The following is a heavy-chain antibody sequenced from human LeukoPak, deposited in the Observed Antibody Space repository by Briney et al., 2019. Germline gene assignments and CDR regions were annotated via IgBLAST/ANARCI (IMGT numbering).Heavy chain of an antibody. CDR1: GFTLSSYA. Sequence: GGSLRLSCAASGFTLSSYAMSWVRQAPGKGLEWVSAISGSGGSTYYADSVKGRFTISRDNSKNTLYLQMNSLRAEDTAVYYCAKDRGSYYGGNTHPYYFDYWGQGTLVTVSS. V-gene: IGHV3-23*01. CDR3: AKDRGSYYGGNTHPYYFDY. D-gene: IGHD4-23*01. CDR2: ISGSGGST. J-gene: IGHJ4*02.